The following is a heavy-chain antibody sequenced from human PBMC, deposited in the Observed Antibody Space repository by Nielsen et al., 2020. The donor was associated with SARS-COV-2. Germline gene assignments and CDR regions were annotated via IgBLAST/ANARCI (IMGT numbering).Heavy chain of an antibody. V-gene: IGHV5-51*01. D-gene: IGHD1-26*01. Sequence: GESLKISCKGSGYSFSTYWIAWVRQMPGKGLEWMGIIYPDDSDTRYSPSFRGQVTISADKSIKTAYLQWSSLKASDTAMYYCAKQRFSGTFDYYFDLWGRGTQVTVSS. CDR2: IYPDDSDT. CDR3: AKQRFSGTFDYYFDL. J-gene: IGHJ2*01. CDR1: GYSFSTYW.